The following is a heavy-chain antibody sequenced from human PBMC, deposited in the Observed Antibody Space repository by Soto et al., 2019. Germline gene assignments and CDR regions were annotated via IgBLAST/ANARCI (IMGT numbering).Heavy chain of an antibody. CDR3: ARDDYGIYPY. Sequence: ASVKVSCKASGYTVTDYYIHWVRQAPGQGLEWMGWIDPKSGGTIYAQKFQDRVTMTRDTSISTAYMDLSRLTSDDTALYYCARDDYGIYPYWGQGTLVTVSS. D-gene: IGHD1-26*01. CDR1: GYTVTDYY. J-gene: IGHJ4*02. V-gene: IGHV1-2*02. CDR2: IDPKSGGT.